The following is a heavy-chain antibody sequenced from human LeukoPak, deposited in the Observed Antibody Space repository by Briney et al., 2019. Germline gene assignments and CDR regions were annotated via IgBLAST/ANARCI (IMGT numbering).Heavy chain of an antibody. Sequence: SETLSLTCAVYGGTFSGYYWTWIRQPPGKGLEWIGRMYYSGSTYYNSSLKSRVTISVDTSKKVFSLKLTSVTAADTAVYYCVGEEYGTGSYYKSSDWGQGTLVTVSS. D-gene: IGHD3-10*01. J-gene: IGHJ4*02. CDR3: VGEEYGTGSYYKSSD. V-gene: IGHV4-34*08. CDR1: GGTFSGYY. CDR2: MYYSGST.